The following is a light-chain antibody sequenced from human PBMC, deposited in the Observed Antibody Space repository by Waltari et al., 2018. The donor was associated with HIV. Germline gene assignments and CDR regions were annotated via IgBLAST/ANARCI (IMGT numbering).Light chain of an antibody. CDR1: IRHSNYA. CDR2: LNSDGSY. V-gene: IGLV4-69*01. Sequence: QLLLPQSPSASSSLIASVKLTCTLRIRHSNYAIAWHQHQPEKGPRYLMRLNSDGSYLKGDGIPDRFAGSSSGAERYLIISSLQYEDEADYYCQTWTTGIVLFGGGTKRTVL. CDR3: QTWTTGIVL. J-gene: IGLJ2*01.